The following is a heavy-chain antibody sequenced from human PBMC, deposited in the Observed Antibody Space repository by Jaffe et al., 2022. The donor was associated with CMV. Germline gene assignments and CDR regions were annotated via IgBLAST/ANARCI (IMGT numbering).Heavy chain of an antibody. Sequence: QVQLVQSGAEVKKPGSSVNVSCKASGGTFSSYAISWVRQAPGQGLEWMGGIIPMFGTTIYAPKFQGRVTITADESTSTAYMDLSSLRSEDTAVYYCARVSDSSRFFDYWGQGTLVTVSS. CDR3: ARVSDSSRFFDY. J-gene: IGHJ4*02. D-gene: IGHD6-19*01. V-gene: IGHV1-69*01. CDR2: IIPMFGTT. CDR1: GGTFSSYA.